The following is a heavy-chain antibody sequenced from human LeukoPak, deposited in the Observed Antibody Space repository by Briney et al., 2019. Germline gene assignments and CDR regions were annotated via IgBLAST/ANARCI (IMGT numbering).Heavy chain of an antibody. V-gene: IGHV4-38-2*02. CDR3: ARDKPRWLQRTKDWYFDL. Sequence: TSETLSLTCAVSGYSISSGYFWGWIRQPPGKGLEWIGSIYHSGSTYYNPSLKSRVTISVDTSKNQFSLKLSSVTAADTAVYYCARDKPRWLQRTKDWYFDLWGRGTLVTVSS. CDR2: IYHSGST. D-gene: IGHD5-24*01. J-gene: IGHJ2*01. CDR1: GYSISSGYF.